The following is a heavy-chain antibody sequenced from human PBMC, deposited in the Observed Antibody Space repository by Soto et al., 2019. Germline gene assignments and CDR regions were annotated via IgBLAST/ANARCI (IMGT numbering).Heavy chain of an antibody. CDR1: GGSISFYN. V-gene: IGHV4-59*01. CDR3: AKGDSTTHGDSFDI. CDR2: IYHSGRT. Sequence: QVQLQESGPGLVKPSETLSLTCSVSGGSISFYNWNWIRQSPGKGLEWIGYIYHSGRTNYNPSLKSRVTISVDTSKNQSSLQLSSVTAADTAVYYGAKGDSTTHGDSFDIWGQGTMVTVSP. J-gene: IGHJ3*02. D-gene: IGHD6-13*01.